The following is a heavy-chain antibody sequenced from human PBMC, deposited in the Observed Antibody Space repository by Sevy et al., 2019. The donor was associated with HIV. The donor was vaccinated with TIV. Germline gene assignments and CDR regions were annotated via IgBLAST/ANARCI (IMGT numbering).Heavy chain of an antibody. V-gene: IGHV2-70*01. CDR2: INWDDDK. J-gene: IGHJ3*02. CDR1: GFSLSTSGMC. Sequence: SGPTLVKPTQTLTLTCTFSGFSLSTSGMCVSWIRQPPGKALEWLALINWDDDKYYSTSLKTRLNISKDTSKNQAVLTMTNMDPVDTATYYCARKGIAAAGTHDAFDIWGQGTMVTVSS. CDR3: ARKGIAAAGTHDAFDI. D-gene: IGHD6-13*01.